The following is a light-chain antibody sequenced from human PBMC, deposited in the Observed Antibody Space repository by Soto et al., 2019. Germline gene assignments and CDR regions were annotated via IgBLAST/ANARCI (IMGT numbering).Light chain of an antibody. CDR3: SSYTTSSTGV. J-gene: IGLJ3*02. Sequence: QSVLTQPASVSGSPGQSITISCTGTSSDVGDYKYVSWYQQHPGKAPKLIIYEVSNRPSGISNRFSGSKSGNTASLTISGLQSEDEAEYYCSSYTTSSTGVFGGGTKLTVL. CDR2: EVS. CDR1: SSDVGDYKY. V-gene: IGLV2-14*01.